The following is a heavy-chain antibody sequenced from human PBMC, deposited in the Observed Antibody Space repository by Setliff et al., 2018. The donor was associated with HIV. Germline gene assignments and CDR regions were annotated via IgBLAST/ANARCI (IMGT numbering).Heavy chain of an antibody. Sequence: PGGSLRLSCAASGFTFRRFAMSWVRQPPGKGLEWIGSIYHSGSTYYNPSLKSRVTISVDTSKNQFSLKLSSVTAADTAVYFCARVPSSGWYGGHHYMDVWGKGAAVTVSS. D-gene: IGHD6-19*01. J-gene: IGHJ6*03. V-gene: IGHV4-38-2*01. CDR3: ARVPSSGWYGGHHYMDV. CDR2: IYHSGST. CDR1: GFTFRRFA.